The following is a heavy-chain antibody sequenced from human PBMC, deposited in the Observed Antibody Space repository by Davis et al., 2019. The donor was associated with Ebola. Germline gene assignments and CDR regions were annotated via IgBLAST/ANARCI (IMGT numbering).Heavy chain of an antibody. CDR3: TRAHFPTTSDH. CDR2: INPHNGNT. J-gene: IGHJ4*02. Sequence: AASVKVSCKASGYTFTNYGITWVRQAPGQGLEWMGWINPHNGNTNYAQNVQVRVTMTTDTSTSTAYIEVGILRSDDTAVYYCTRAHFPTTSDHWGQGTLVTVSS. V-gene: IGHV1-18*04. CDR1: GYTFTNYG. D-gene: IGHD3-3*02.